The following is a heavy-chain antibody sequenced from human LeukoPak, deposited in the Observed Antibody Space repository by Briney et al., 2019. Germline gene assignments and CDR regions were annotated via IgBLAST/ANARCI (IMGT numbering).Heavy chain of an antibody. CDR3: ARRRIAAAVGVVDY. J-gene: IGHJ4*02. CDR2: ISSSGSTI. V-gene: IGHV3-11*01. Sequence: PGGSLRLSCAASGFTFSDYYMSWIRQAPGKGLEWVSYISSSGSTIDYADSVKGRFTISRDNAKNSLYLQMNSLRAEDTAVYYCARRRIAAAVGVVDYWGQGTLVTVSS. CDR1: GFTFSDYY. D-gene: IGHD6-13*01.